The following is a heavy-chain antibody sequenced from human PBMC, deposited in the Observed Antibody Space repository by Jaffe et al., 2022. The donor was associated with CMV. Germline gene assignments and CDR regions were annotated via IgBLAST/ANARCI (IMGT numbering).Heavy chain of an antibody. D-gene: IGHD5-18*01. Sequence: QVQLQQWGAGLLKPSETLSLTCAVYGGSFSGYYWSWIRQPPGKGLEWIGEINHSGSTNYNPSLKSRVTISVDTSKNQFSLKLSSVTAADTAVYYCARSGYSYGHYYYYYMDVWGKGTTVTVSS. CDR1: GGSFSGYY. CDR2: INHSGST. V-gene: IGHV4-34*01. J-gene: IGHJ6*03. CDR3: ARSGYSYGHYYYYYMDV.